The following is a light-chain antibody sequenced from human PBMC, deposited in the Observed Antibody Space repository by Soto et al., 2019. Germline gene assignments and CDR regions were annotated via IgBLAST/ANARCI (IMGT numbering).Light chain of an antibody. CDR2: GTS. V-gene: IGKV3-20*01. CDR1: QSVDSRF. CDR3: PQFGTSPPAFT. Sequence: ERMLTQSPGTLSLSPGERATLSCRASQSVDSRFLTWYQQKPGQTPRLLIYGTSIRATGIPARFSGSGSATDFTLIMIRVEHEDSTVYHCPQFGTSPPAFTFGQGTKLEI. J-gene: IGKJ2*01.